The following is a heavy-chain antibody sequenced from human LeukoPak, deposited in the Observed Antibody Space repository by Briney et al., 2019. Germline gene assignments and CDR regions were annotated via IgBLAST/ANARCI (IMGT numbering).Heavy chain of an antibody. Sequence: SETLSLTCTVSGVSISSGDYYWGWIRQPPGKGLEWIGYIYYSGSTYYNPSLKSRVTITVDTSKNQFSLKLSSVTAADTAVYYCARDRVYYDSSGYPLNNWFDPWGQGTLVTVSS. J-gene: IGHJ5*02. CDR3: ARDRVYYDSSGYPLNNWFDP. CDR2: IYYSGST. CDR1: GVSISSGDYY. V-gene: IGHV4-30-4*01. D-gene: IGHD3-22*01.